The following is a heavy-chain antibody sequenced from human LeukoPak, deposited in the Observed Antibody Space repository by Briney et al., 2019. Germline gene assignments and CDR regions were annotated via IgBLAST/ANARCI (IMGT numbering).Heavy chain of an antibody. V-gene: IGHV1-3*01. CDR1: GYTFTSYA. D-gene: IGHD2-15*01. CDR3: ARECSGGSCYYWFDP. CDR2: INAGNGNT. Sequence: ASVKVSCKASGYTFTSYAMHWMRQAPGQRLEWMGWINAGNGNTKYSQKFQGRVTITRDTSASTAYMELSSLRSEDTAVYYCARECSGGSCYYWFDPWGQGTLVTVSS. J-gene: IGHJ5*02.